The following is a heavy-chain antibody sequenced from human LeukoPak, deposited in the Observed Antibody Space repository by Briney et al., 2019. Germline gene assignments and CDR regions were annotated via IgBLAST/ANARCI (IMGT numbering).Heavy chain of an antibody. CDR2: ISGSGGST. V-gene: IGHV3-23*01. CDR3: AKEGSQTTRFYYYYYMDV. D-gene: IGHD1/OR15-1a*01. Sequence: GGSLRLSCAASGFTFSNYAMNWVRQAPGKGLEWVSVISGSGGSTFYADSVKGRFTISRDNSKNTLYLQMNSLRAEDTAVYYCAKEGSQTTRFYYYYYMDVWGKGTTVTVSS. J-gene: IGHJ6*03. CDR1: GFTFSNYA.